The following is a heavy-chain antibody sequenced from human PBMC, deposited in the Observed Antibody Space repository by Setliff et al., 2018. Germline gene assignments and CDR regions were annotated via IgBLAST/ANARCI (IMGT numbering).Heavy chain of an antibody. D-gene: IGHD3-10*01. J-gene: IGHJ6*03. CDR2: INHSGST. Sequence: SETLSLTCAVYGGSFSGYSWSWIRQPPGKGLEWIGKINHSGSTNYNPSLKSRVTISIDTSKNQFSLKLSSVTAADTAVYYCTRHKSNGSGSYPSLYMDVWGKGIMVTVSS. CDR1: GGSFSGYS. CDR3: TRHKSNGSGSYPSLYMDV. V-gene: IGHV4-34*01.